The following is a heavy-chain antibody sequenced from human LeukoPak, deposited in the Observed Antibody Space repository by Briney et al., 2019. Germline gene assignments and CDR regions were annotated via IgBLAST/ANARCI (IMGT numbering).Heavy chain of an antibody. V-gene: IGHV1-8*01. Sequence: ASVKVSCKASGFTFTTNDMSWVRQAIGQGLEWMGWMNPDNGDTAYAQKFQGRVTMTRNTSISTAYMELSRLRSDDTVVYYCARIVDCSSTSCHKEYNWFDPWGQGTLVTVSS. CDR3: ARIVDCSSTSCHKEYNWFDP. CDR2: MNPDNGDT. J-gene: IGHJ5*02. D-gene: IGHD2-2*02. CDR1: GFTFTTND.